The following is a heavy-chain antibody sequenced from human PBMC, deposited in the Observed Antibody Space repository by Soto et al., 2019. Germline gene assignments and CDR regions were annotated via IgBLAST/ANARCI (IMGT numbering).Heavy chain of an antibody. J-gene: IGHJ5*02. CDR1: GGSISSYY. CDR3: ARVNDFWTGYYSTNWFDP. Sequence: QVQLQESGPGLVKPSETLSLTCTVSGGSISSYYWTWIRQPPGKGLEWIGYIYYSGSTNHKPSLKSRVTLSVDTPKNKFSLKLSSVTAADTAVYYCARVNDFWTGYYSTNWFDPWGQGTLVTVSS. CDR2: IYYSGST. V-gene: IGHV4-59*01. D-gene: IGHD3-3*01.